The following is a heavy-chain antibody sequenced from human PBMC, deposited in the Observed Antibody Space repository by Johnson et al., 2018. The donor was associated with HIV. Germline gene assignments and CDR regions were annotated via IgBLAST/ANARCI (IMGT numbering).Heavy chain of an antibody. D-gene: IGHD6-19*01. CDR2: ISYDGSNE. Sequence: QEKLVESGGGVVQPGRSLRLSCAASGFTFSSYALHWVRQAPGKGLDWVAIISYDGSNEYYADSVKGRFTISRDNSKNTLYLQMNSLRAEDTAVYYCARIPGSGWEHDAFDIWGQGTMVTVSS. CDR1: GFTFSSYA. V-gene: IGHV3-30-3*01. J-gene: IGHJ3*02. CDR3: ARIPGSGWEHDAFDI.